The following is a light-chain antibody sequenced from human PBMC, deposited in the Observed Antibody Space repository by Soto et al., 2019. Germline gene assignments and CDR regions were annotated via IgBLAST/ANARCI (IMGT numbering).Light chain of an antibody. CDR3: QHRANWPIT. Sequence: EIVLTQSPATLYLSPGERATLSCRASQSVRSHLVWYQQKPGRAPRLLIYDASNRATGIPARFSGSGSGTDLTLTISSLEPEDFALYYCQHRANWPITFGGGTKVEIK. J-gene: IGKJ4*01. V-gene: IGKV3-11*01. CDR2: DAS. CDR1: QSVRSH.